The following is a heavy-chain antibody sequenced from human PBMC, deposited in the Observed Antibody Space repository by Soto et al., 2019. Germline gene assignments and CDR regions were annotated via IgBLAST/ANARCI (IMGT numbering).Heavy chain of an antibody. Sequence: QVQLQESGPGLVKPSQTLSLTCTVSGGSISSGDYYWSWIRQPPGKGLQWIGYIYYSGSTYYNPSLNSRVTISVDQSKNQCSLKLSSVAAADTAVYYCARGGNTYYYGSGSYSPYWFDPWGQGTLVTVSS. V-gene: IGHV4-30-4*01. D-gene: IGHD3-10*01. CDR3: ARGGNTYYYGSGSYSPYWFDP. CDR2: IYYSGST. J-gene: IGHJ5*02. CDR1: GGSISSGDYY.